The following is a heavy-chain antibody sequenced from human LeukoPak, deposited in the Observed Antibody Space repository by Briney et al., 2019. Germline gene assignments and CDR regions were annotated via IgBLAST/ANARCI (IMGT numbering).Heavy chain of an antibody. CDR3: ARVSREITFHYGMDV. V-gene: IGHV4-30-4*01. J-gene: IGHJ6*02. CDR2: IYYSGST. D-gene: IGHD1-26*01. Sequence: PSQTLSLTCTVSGGSISSGDYYWSWIRQPPGKGLEWIGYIYYSGSTYYNPSLKSRVTISVDTSKNQFSLKLSSVTAADTAVYYCARVSREITFHYGMDVWGQGTTVTVSS. CDR1: GGSISSGDYY.